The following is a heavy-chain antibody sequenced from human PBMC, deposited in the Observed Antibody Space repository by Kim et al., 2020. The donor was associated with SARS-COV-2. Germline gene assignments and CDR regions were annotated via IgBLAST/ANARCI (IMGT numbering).Heavy chain of an antibody. CDR1: GFTFSNYG. CDR3: AREGSVGSFPDA. CDR2: ISYEGAHE. V-gene: IGHV3-30*03. Sequence: GGSLRLSCAASGFTFSNYGMDWVRQAPGKVLEWVAHISYEGAHEYYAYSVKGRFTISRDNSKNTLYLQMDSLRVDDTAVYYCAREGSVGSFPDAWGQVT. J-gene: IGHJ4*02. D-gene: IGHD3-10*01.